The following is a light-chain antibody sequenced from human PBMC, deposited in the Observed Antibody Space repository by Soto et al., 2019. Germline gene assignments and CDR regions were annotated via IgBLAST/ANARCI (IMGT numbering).Light chain of an antibody. V-gene: IGKV1-39*01. CDR1: QTINKN. CDR3: QQSFRTPYT. Sequence: DIQMTQSPSSLSASVGDRVTITCRASQTINKNLNWYQQKPGQAPNLLIYSASTFQSGVPSRVSGSGSGTASTLTISGLQPEDFATYYCQQSFRTPYTFGQGTDLE. CDR2: SAS. J-gene: IGKJ2*01.